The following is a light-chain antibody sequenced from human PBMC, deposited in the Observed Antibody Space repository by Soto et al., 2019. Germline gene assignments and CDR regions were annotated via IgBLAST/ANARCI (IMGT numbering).Light chain of an antibody. CDR3: QVWDSSNEHNYV. V-gene: IGLV3-21*02. J-gene: IGLJ1*01. CDR1: DIGSKN. CDR2: DDS. Sequence: SYELTQPPSVSVAPGQTARITCGGSDIGSKNVHWYQQKPGQAPVLVVYDDSDRPSGIPERFSGSNSGNTATLTISRAEAGDEADYYCQVWDSSNEHNYVFGTGTKLTVL.